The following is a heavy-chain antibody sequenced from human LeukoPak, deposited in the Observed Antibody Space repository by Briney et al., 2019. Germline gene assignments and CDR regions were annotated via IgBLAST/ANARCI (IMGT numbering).Heavy chain of an antibody. CDR1: RFTFSTSW. Sequence: GGSLRLSCAASRFTFSTSWMHWVRQAPGKGLVWVSRVESNGRNTIYADSVKGRFTISRDNRKNTLYLQMNSLRAEDTAVYYCARDGSAYNFDYWGQGTLVTVSS. D-gene: IGHD5-24*01. J-gene: IGHJ4*02. V-gene: IGHV3-74*01. CDR2: VESNGRNT. CDR3: ARDGSAYNFDY.